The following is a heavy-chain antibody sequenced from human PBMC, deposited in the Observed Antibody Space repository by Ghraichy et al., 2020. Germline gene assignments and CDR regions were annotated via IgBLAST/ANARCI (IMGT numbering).Heavy chain of an antibody. V-gene: IGHV3-21*01. CDR3: ASDSVGSIDYFDH. CDR1: GFTFSSHS. J-gene: IGHJ4*02. CDR2: MSRSGSDI. Sequence: LTCVGSGFTFSSHSMNWVRQAPGKGLEWVSSMSRSGSDIYYADSVKGRFTISRDIAKNALYLQMNSLRAEDTAVYYCASDSVGSIDYFDHWGQGTLVTVSS. D-gene: IGHD1-26*01.